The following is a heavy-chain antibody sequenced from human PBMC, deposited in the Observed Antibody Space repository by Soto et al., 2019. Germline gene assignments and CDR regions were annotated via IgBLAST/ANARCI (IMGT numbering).Heavy chain of an antibody. CDR1: GYSFTSYW. CDR2: IDPSDSYT. Sequence: GESLKISCKGSGYSFTSYWISWVRQMPGKGLEWMGRIDPSDSYTNYSPSFQGHVTISADKSISTAYLQWSSLKASDTAMYYCARLDYRDYYYYYGMDVWGQGTTVTVSS. CDR3: ARLDYRDYYYYYGMDV. D-gene: IGHD4-4*01. J-gene: IGHJ6*02. V-gene: IGHV5-10-1*01.